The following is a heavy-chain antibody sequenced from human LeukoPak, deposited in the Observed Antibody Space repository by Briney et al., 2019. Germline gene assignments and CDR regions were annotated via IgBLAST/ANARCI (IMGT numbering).Heavy chain of an antibody. CDR1: GFTFSSYW. J-gene: IGHJ5*02. Sequence: GGSLRLSCAASGFTFSSYWMHWVRQAPGKGLVWVSRINSDGCSTSYADSVKGRFTISRDNAKNTLYLQMNSLRAEDTAVYYCARVKWELNWFDPWGQGTLVTVSS. V-gene: IGHV3-74*01. CDR3: ARVKWELNWFDP. CDR2: INSDGCST. D-gene: IGHD1-26*01.